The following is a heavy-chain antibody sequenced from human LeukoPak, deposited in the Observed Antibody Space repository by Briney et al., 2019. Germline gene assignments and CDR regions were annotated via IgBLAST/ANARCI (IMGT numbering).Heavy chain of an antibody. Sequence: GGSLRLSCAASGFTFRSYNMAWVRQAPGKGLEWVAVISYDGSNKYYADSVKGRFTISRDNSKNSLYLQMNSLRAEDTAVYYCAKDGTGVVAIDFWGQGTLVTVSS. J-gene: IGHJ4*02. V-gene: IGHV3-30*18. CDR1: GFTFRSYN. CDR2: ISYDGSNK. CDR3: AKDGTGVVAIDF. D-gene: IGHD2-15*01.